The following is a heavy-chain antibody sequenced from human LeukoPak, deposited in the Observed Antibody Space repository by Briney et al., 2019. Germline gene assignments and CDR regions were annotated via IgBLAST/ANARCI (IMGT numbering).Heavy chain of an antibody. Sequence: PGGTLRLSCAASGFIFSSYGMTWVRQAPGKGLEWVSYISSSGSTIYYADSVKGRFTISRDNAKNSLYLQMNSLRAEDTAVYYCARSSGPLRLWGQGTLVTVSS. D-gene: IGHD3-22*01. CDR3: ARSSGPLRL. J-gene: IGHJ4*02. CDR1: GFIFSSYG. V-gene: IGHV3-48*03. CDR2: ISSSGSTI.